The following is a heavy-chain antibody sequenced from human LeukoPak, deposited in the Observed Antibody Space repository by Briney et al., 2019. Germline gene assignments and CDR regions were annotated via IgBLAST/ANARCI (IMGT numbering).Heavy chain of an antibody. CDR3: ARLGYGVNSADY. Sequence: ASVKVSCKASGYTSGYTFANYGISWVRQAPGQGLEWMGWISVYNGNKNYAQKLQGRVTMTTDTSTSTAYMELRSLRSDDTAVYYCARLGYGVNSADYWGQGTLVTVSS. CDR1: GYTSGYTFANYG. V-gene: IGHV1-18*01. CDR2: ISVYNGNK. J-gene: IGHJ4*02. D-gene: IGHD4-23*01.